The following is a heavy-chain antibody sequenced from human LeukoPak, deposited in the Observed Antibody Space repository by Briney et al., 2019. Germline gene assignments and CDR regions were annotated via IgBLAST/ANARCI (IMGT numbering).Heavy chain of an antibody. CDR2: INPNSGGT. Sequence: GASVKVSCKASGYTFTGYYMHWVRQAPGQGPEWMGWINPNSGGTNYAQKFQGRVTMTRDTSISTAYMELSRLRSDDTAVYYCASLAPRVERYSSSWYYFDYWGQGTLVTVSS. V-gene: IGHV1-2*02. J-gene: IGHJ4*02. D-gene: IGHD6-13*01. CDR1: GYTFTGYY. CDR3: ASLAPRVERYSSSWYYFDY.